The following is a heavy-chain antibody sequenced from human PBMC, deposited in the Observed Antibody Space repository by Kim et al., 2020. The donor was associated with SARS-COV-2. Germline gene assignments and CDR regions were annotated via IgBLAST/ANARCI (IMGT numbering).Heavy chain of an antibody. D-gene: IGHD1-1*01. CDR2: INHSGST. CDR3: ARGRGYPDYYYGMDV. V-gene: IGHV4-34*01. CDR1: GGSFSGYY. J-gene: IGHJ6*02. Sequence: SETLSLTCAVYGGSFSGYYWSWIRQPPGKGLEWIGEINHSGSTNYNPSLKSRVTISVDTSKNQFSLKLSSVTAADTAVYYCARGRGYPDYYYGMDVWGQGTTVTVSS.